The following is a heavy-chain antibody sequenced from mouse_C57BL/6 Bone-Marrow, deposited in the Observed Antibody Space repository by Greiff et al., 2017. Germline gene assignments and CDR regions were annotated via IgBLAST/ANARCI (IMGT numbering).Heavy chain of an antibody. CDR3: ARPYYSNYWYFDV. J-gene: IGHJ1*03. CDR2: IYPGSGST. Sequence: VQLQQSGAELVKPGDSVKMSCKASGYTFTSYWITWVKQRPGQGLEWIGDIYPGSGSTNYNEKFKSKATLTVDTSSSPACMQLSSLTSEDSAVYYCARPYYSNYWYFDVWGTGTTVTVSS. D-gene: IGHD2-5*01. V-gene: IGHV1-55*01. CDR1: GYTFTSYW.